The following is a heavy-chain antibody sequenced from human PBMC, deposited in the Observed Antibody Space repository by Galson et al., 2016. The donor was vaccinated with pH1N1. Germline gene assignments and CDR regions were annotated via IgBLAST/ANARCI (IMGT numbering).Heavy chain of an antibody. J-gene: IGHJ4*02. Sequence: SVKVSCKASGDTLRDFYVHWVRQAPGQGLEWMGWINLYSGATKTAQKFQGRVIMTRDTSIRTAYMNLTSLRYDDTAIYFCAPAGVVISATGEFWGQGSLVTVSS. CDR2: INLYSGAT. CDR1: GDTLRDFY. CDR3: APAGVVISATGEF. V-gene: IGHV1-2*02. D-gene: IGHD2-15*01.